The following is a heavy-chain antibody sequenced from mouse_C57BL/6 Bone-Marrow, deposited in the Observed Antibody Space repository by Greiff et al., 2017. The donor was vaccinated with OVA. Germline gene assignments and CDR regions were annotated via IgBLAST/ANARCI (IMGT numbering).Heavy chain of an antibody. D-gene: IGHD2-5*01. CDR2: INPNSGTT. J-gene: IGHJ4*01. Sequence: EVQLQQSGPELVKPGASVKISCKASGYSFTDYNMNWVKQSNGTSLEWIGVINPNSGTTSYNQKFKGKATLTVDQSSSTAYMQLNSLTADDSAVYDCARSGSNYVRYAMDYWGQGTSVTVSS. CDR1: GYSFTDYN. CDR3: ARSGSNYVRYAMDY. V-gene: IGHV1-39*01.